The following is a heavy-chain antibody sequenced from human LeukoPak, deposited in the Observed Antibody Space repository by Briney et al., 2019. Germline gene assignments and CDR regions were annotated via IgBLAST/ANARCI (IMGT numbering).Heavy chain of an antibody. CDR1: GYTFTNYW. J-gene: IGHJ4*02. CDR2: IYPADSDT. D-gene: IGHD3-10*01. V-gene: IGHV5-51*01. Sequence: GESLKISCQVSGYTFTNYWICWVRQMPGKGLESMGIIYPADSDTTYSPSFQGQVTVSADKSSSTVYLQWSSLKASDTAMYYCARQSRDGSKTRGYYFDYWGQGTLVTVSS. CDR3: ARQSRDGSKTRGYYFDY.